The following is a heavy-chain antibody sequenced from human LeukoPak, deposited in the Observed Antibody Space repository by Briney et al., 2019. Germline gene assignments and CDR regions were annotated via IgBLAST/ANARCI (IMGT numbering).Heavy chain of an antibody. D-gene: IGHD3-22*01. V-gene: IGHV3-23*01. CDR3: ARASLNYDSSGYYSDLDY. CDR1: GFMISSYA. Sequence: GGSLRLSCVGSGFMISSYAMSWVRQAPGKGLEWVSSISRSGGGSYYADSVKGRFTISRDNSKSTLYLQMNSLRAEDMAVYYCARASLNYDSSGYYSDLDYWGQGTLVTVSS. CDR2: ISRSGGGS. J-gene: IGHJ4*02.